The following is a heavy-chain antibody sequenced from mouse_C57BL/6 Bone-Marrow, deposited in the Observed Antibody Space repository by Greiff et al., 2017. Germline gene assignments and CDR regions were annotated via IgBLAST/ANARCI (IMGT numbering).Heavy chain of an antibody. CDR2: IRNKANGYTT. CDR1: GFTFTDYY. Sequence: EVQVVESGGGLVQPGGSLSLSCAASGFTFTDYYMSWVRQPPGKALEWLGFIRNKANGYTTEYSASVKGRFTISRDNSQSILYLQMNALRAEDSATYYCARYGVPAGYFDVWGTGTTVTVSS. J-gene: IGHJ1*03. V-gene: IGHV7-3*01. CDR3: ARYGVPAGYFDV.